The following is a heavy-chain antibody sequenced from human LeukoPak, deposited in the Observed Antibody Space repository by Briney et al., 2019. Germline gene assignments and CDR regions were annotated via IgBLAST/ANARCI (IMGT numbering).Heavy chain of an antibody. CDR1: GFTFSSYA. J-gene: IGHJ4*02. D-gene: IGHD6-6*01. Sequence: GRSLRLSCAASGFTFSSYAMHWVRQAPGKGLEWVAVISYDGSNKYYADSVKGRFTISRDNSKNTLYLQMNSLRAEDTAVYYCARDRLLYSSSSGCDYWGQGTLVTVSS. CDR3: ARDRLLYSSSSGCDY. V-gene: IGHV3-30*04. CDR2: ISYDGSNK.